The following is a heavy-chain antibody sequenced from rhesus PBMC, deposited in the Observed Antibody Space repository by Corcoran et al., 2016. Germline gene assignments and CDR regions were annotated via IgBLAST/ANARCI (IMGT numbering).Heavy chain of an antibody. D-gene: IGHD4-23*01. CDR3: ARGSNLSGLDF. CDR2: ICGSDGTT. V-gene: IGHV4-160*01. Sequence: QVQLQESGPGLVKPSETLSLTCAVSGGSISSNFWGWIRQPPGKGLEWIGRICGSDGTTAYSPSLKSRVTISIDTSKTLFSLKVNSVTAADTAVYYCARGSNLSGLDFWGQGVAVTVSS. J-gene: IGHJ6*01. CDR1: GGSISSNF.